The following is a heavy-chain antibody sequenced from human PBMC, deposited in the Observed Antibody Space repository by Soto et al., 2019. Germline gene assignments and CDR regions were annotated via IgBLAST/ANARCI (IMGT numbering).Heavy chain of an antibody. CDR3: ARDLGVALATLTLDY. CDR1: GFNFSNYG. V-gene: IGHV3-33*01. Sequence: GGSLRLSCAVSGFNFSNYGMHWVRQAPGKGLEWVAVIWYDGSNKYYIDSVKGRFTISRDNAKNSLSLQMNTLRAEDTAVYYCARDLGVALATLTLDYWGQGTLVTVSS. J-gene: IGHJ4*02. D-gene: IGHD2-15*01. CDR2: IWYDGSNK.